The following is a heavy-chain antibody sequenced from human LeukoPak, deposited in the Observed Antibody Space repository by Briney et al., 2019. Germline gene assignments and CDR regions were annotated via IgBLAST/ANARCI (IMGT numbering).Heavy chain of an antibody. CDR1: GFMFRSFE. D-gene: IGHD6-19*01. Sequence: PGGSLRHSCAASGFMFRSFELYWVRQAPGKGLEWVAYISSGATTMYYADSVKGRFTISRDDAKNSLFLHMNSLRAEDTAVDYCALLAVASDFDYWGQGTLVTVSS. V-gene: IGHV3-48*03. J-gene: IGHJ4*02. CDR3: ALLAVASDFDY. CDR2: ISSGATTM.